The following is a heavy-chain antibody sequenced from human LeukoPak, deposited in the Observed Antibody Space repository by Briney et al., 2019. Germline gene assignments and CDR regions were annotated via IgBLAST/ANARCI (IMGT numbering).Heavy chain of an antibody. Sequence: GESLKISCQVSGYIFTIYWIAWVRQMPGRGLEWMGIIYPGDSDTRYSPSFQGQVTISADKSISTAYLQWSSLKASDTAMYFCAKITPPYSFDYWGQGTLVTVSS. CDR1: GYIFTIYW. CDR3: AKITPPYSFDY. J-gene: IGHJ4*02. D-gene: IGHD2-15*01. CDR2: IYPGDSDT. V-gene: IGHV5-51*01.